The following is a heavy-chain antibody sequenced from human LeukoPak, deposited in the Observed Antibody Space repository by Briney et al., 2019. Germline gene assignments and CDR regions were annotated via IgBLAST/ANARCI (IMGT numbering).Heavy chain of an antibody. D-gene: IGHD5-24*01. CDR3: ARLRRDGYPRRYYFDY. Sequence: GGSLRLSCAASGFTFSSYWMSWVRQAPGKGLEWVANIKQDGSEKYYVDSVKGRLTISRDNAKNSLYLQMNSLRAEDTAVYYCARLRRDGYPRRYYFDYWGQGTLVTVSS. V-gene: IGHV3-7*01. J-gene: IGHJ4*02. CDR1: GFTFSSYW. CDR2: IKQDGSEK.